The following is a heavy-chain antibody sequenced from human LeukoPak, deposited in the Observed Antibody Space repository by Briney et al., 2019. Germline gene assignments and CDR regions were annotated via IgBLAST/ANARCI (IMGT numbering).Heavy chain of an antibody. CDR2: IYYSGST. V-gene: IGHV4-59*01. D-gene: IGHD3-3*01. J-gene: IGHJ4*02. Sequence: SETLSLTCTVSGGSISSYYWSWIRQPPGKGLEWIGYIYYSGSTNYNPSLKSRVTISVDTSKNQFSLKLSSVTAADTAVYYCARGTRFLEWSDFDYWGQGTPGHRLL. CDR3: ARGTRFLEWSDFDY. CDR1: GGSISSYY.